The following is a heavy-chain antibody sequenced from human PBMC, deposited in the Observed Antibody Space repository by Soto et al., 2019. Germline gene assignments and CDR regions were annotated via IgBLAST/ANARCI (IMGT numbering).Heavy chain of an antibody. CDR1: GFTFSSYS. Sequence: EVQLVESGGGLVQPGGSLRLSCAASGFTFSSYSMNWVRQAPGKGLEWVSYISSSSSTIYYADSVKGRFTISRDNAKNSLYLQMNSLRDEDTAVYYCARDPYGGNSRGYYFDYWGQGTLVTVSS. D-gene: IGHD4-17*01. J-gene: IGHJ4*02. CDR2: ISSSSSTI. CDR3: ARDPYGGNSRGYYFDY. V-gene: IGHV3-48*02.